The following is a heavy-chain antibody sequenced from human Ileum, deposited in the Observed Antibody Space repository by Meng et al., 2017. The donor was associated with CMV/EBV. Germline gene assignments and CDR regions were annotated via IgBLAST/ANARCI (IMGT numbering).Heavy chain of an antibody. V-gene: IGHV3-30-3*01. CDR2: MSYDGTNI. CDR3: ARDGDYCTNGVCYYDY. J-gene: IGHJ4*02. D-gene: IGHD2-8*01. CDR1: GFTFRTDA. Sequence: GFTFRTDAMHWVRQAPGKGLEWVALMSYDGTNIRYADSVKGRFTISRDNSRNTLYLQMNSLRLEDTAVYFCARDGDYCTNGVCYYDYWGQGTLVTVSS.